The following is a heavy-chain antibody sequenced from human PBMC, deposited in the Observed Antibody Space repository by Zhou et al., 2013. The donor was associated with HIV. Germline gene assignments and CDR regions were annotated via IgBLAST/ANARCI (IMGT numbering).Heavy chain of an antibody. CDR2: FDPQHGDG. J-gene: IGHJ5*02. D-gene: IGHD1-7*01. CDR1: GYPVSELC. V-gene: IGHV1-24*01. CDR3: AREDFTYPDVGTPGQNYFDP. Sequence: QVQLVQSGAEVKKPGASVKVSCKISGYPVSELCIDWVRQVPGKGLEWMGCFDPQHGDGIYAQKFQGRVTMTEDSSTDTAYLELTRLRSDDTAIYYCAREDFTYPDVGTPGQNYFDPWGQGTLVTVSS.